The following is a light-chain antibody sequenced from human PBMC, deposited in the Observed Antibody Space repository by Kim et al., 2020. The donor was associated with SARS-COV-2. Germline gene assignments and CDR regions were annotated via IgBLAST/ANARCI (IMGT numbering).Light chain of an antibody. CDR3: QKYNSAPWT. CDR2: DVS. Sequence: ASVGDRVTITCRASQYINNFLAWYQQKPGKPPNLLIYDVSALRPGVPSRFSGSGSGTDFTLTISSLQPEDVATYFCQKYNSAPWTFGQGTKVDIK. CDR1: QYINNF. J-gene: IGKJ1*01. V-gene: IGKV1-27*01.